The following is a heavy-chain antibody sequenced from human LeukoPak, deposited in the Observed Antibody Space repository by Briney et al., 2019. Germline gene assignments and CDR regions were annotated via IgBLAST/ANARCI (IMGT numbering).Heavy chain of an antibody. J-gene: IGHJ4*02. Sequence: SQTLSLTCAISGDSASSNSAAWNWIRQSPSRGLEWLGRTYYRSKWYNDYAVSVKSRITINPDTSKNQFSLQLNSVTPEDTAVYYCAREGPRKGIAVAGTAGGFDYWGQGTLVTVSS. CDR2: TYYRSKWYN. D-gene: IGHD6-19*01. CDR1: GDSASSNSAA. V-gene: IGHV6-1*01. CDR3: AREGPRKGIAVAGTAGGFDY.